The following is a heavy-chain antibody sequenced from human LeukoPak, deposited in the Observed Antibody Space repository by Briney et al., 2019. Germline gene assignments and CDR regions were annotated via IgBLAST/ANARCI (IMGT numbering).Heavy chain of an antibody. CDR3: ARIVVPAASNYYYGMDV. D-gene: IGHD2-2*01. Sequence: GASVKVSCKASGYTFTSDGISWVRQAPGQGVEWMGWISAYNGNTNYAQKRQGRVTMTTDTSTSTAYMELRSLRSDDTAVYYCARIVVPAASNYYYGMDVWGQGTTVTVSS. CDR1: GYTFTSDG. V-gene: IGHV1-18*01. J-gene: IGHJ6*02. CDR2: ISAYNGNT.